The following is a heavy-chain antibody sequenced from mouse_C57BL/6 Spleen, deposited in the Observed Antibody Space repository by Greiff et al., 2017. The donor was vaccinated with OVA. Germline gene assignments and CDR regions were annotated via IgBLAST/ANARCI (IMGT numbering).Heavy chain of an antibody. J-gene: IGHJ4*01. CDR3: ARYNYSNYDYAMDY. V-gene: IGHV1-52*01. Sequence: VQLQQPGAELVRPGSSVKLSCKASGYTFTSYWMHWVKQRPIQGLEWIGNIDPSDSETHYNQKFKDKATLTVDKSSSTAYMQLSSLTSEDSAVYYCARYNYSNYDYAMDYWGQGTSVTVSS. CDR1: GYTFTSYW. D-gene: IGHD2-5*01. CDR2: IDPSDSET.